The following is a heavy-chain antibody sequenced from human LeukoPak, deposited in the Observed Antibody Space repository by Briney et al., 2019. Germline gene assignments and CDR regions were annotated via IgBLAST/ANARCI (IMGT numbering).Heavy chain of an antibody. CDR3: ARDHDGDYSSTIAVDAFDI. CDR2: IWYDGSNK. J-gene: IGHJ3*02. D-gene: IGHD4-17*01. CDR1: GFTFSSYG. Sequence: PGRSLRLSCAASGFTFSSYGMHWVRQAPGKGLEWVAVIWYDGSNKYYADSVKGRFTISRDNSKNTLYLQMNSLRAEDTAVYYCARDHDGDYSSTIAVDAFDIWGQGTMVTVPS. V-gene: IGHV3-33*01.